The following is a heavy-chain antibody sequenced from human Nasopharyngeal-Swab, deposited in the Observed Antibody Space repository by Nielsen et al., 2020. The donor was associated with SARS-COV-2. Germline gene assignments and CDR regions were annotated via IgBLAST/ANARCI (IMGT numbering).Heavy chain of an antibody. CDR1: GFTFSDYY. CDR2: ISSSGSTI. Sequence: GESLKISCAASGFTFSDYYMSWIRQAPGKGLEWVSYISSSGSTIYYADSVKGRFTISRDNAKNSLYLQMNSLRAEDTAVYYCARAEEMYYYDSSGPFDYWGQGTLVTVSP. J-gene: IGHJ4*02. CDR3: ARAEEMYYYDSSGPFDY. D-gene: IGHD3-22*01. V-gene: IGHV3-11*04.